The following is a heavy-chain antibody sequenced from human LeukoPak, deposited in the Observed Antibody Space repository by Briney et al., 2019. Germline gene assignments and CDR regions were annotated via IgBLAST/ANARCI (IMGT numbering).Heavy chain of an antibody. CDR1: GFTFSDYY. J-gene: IGHJ5*02. D-gene: IGHD2-2*01. V-gene: IGHV3-11*01. Sequence: GGSLRLSCAASGFTFSDYYMSWIRQAPGKGLEWVSYISSSGSTIYYADSVKGRFTISRDNAKNSLYLQMNSLRAEDTAVYYRARDGPLYCSSTSCFDPWGQGTLVTVSS. CDR2: ISSSGSTI. CDR3: ARDGPLYCSSTSCFDP.